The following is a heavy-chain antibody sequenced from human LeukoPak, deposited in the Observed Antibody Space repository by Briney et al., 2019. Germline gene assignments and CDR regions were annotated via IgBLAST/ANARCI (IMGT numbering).Heavy chain of an antibody. CDR1: GFTFSGYA. V-gene: IGHV3-33*01. CDR2: IWYDGSNI. CDR3: ARDLSLDYDFWSGYDAFDI. J-gene: IGHJ3*02. D-gene: IGHD3-3*01. Sequence: GGSLRLSCAAPGFTFSGYAMPWVRQAPGKGLKWVEGIWYDGSNINYADSVKGRFTISRDNSKDTLYLQMNNLRAEDTAVYYCARDLSLDYDFWSGYDAFDIWGQGTMVTVSS.